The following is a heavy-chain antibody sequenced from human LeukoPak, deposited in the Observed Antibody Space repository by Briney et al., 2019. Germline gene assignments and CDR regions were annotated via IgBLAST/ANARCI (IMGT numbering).Heavy chain of an antibody. D-gene: IGHD3-3*01. CDR2: IYYSGST. J-gene: IGHJ4*02. V-gene: IGHV4-30-4*08. CDR3: ASGQFGVVRAFDY. Sequence: SQTLSLTCTVSGGSISSGDYYWSWNRQPPGKGLEWIGYIYYSGSTYYNPSLKSRVTISVDTSKNQFSLKLSSVTAADTAVYYCASGQFGVVRAFDYWGQRTLVTVSS. CDR1: GGSISSGDYY.